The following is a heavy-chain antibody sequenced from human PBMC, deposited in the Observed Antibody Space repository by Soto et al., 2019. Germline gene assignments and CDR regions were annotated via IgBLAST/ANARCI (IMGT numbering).Heavy chain of an antibody. J-gene: IGHJ5*02. D-gene: IGHD3-16*02. Sequence: GGSLRLSCADSGFILRNYWMSWVRQAPGMGLQWVASIKEDGSEKYYVDPVKGRFTISRENAKNSLYLQMNSLRAEDTAVYYCARYRPLDPWGQGILVTVSS. CDR2: IKEDGSEK. CDR3: ARYRPLDP. V-gene: IGHV3-7*03. CDR1: GFILRNYW.